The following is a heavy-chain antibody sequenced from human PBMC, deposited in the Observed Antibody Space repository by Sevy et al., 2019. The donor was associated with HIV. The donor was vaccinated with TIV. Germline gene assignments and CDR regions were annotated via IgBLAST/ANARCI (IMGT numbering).Heavy chain of an antibody. Sequence: GSLRLSCAASGFTFDDYGMSWVRQAPGKGLGWVLGINWNGCSKGYADSWKGRFTISRDNAKNSLYLQMNSLRAEDTALYYCASGYSGYEGDYFDYWGQGTLVTVSS. D-gene: IGHD5-12*01. CDR1: GFTFDDYG. V-gene: IGHV3-20*04. J-gene: IGHJ4*02. CDR3: ASGYSGYEGDYFDY. CDR2: INWNGCSK.